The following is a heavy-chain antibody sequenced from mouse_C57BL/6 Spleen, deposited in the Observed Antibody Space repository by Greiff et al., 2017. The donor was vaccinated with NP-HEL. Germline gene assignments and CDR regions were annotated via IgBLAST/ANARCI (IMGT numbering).Heavy chain of an antibody. CDR1: GFTFSSYA. CDR2: ISSGGDYI. V-gene: IGHV5-9-1*02. CDR3: TREDYGSSLFAY. D-gene: IGHD1-1*01. Sequence: EVQGVESGEGLVKPGGSLKLSCAASGFTFSSYAMSWVRQTPEKRLEWVAYISSGGDYIYYADTVKGRFTISRDNARNTLYLQMSSLKSEDTAMYYWTREDYGSSLFAYWGQGTLVTVSA. J-gene: IGHJ3*01.